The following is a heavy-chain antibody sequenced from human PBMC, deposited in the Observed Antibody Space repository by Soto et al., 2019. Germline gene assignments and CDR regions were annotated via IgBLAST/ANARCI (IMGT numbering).Heavy chain of an antibody. CDR1: GGSITSGGYY. Sequence: QVQLQESGPGLVQPSQTLSLTCTVSGGSITSGGYYWNWIRQHPGKGLEWIGYISYSGSTYYNPSLKSRLNISVDTSKNQFSLKLSSVTAADTAVYYCARTYCSTGTCYPPDYWGQGTLVTVSS. J-gene: IGHJ4*02. CDR2: ISYSGST. V-gene: IGHV4-31*03. CDR3: ARTYCSTGTCYPPDY. D-gene: IGHD2-15*01.